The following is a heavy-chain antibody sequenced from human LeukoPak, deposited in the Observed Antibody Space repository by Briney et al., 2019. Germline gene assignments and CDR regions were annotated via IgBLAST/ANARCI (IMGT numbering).Heavy chain of an antibody. D-gene: IGHD6-13*01. CDR1: GFAVSSNY. J-gene: IGHJ3*02. V-gene: IGHV3-53*01. Sequence: GGSLRLSCAASGFAVSSNYMSWVRQAPGKGLEWVSVIYSGGNTYYADSVKGRFTISRDTSKNTVFLQMNSLRAEDTAVYYCARDAGSEGDAFDIWGQGTMVTVSS. CDR2: IYSGGNT. CDR3: ARDAGSEGDAFDI.